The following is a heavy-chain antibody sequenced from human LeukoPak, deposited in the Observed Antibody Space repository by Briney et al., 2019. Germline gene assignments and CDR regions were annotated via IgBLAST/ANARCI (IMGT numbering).Heavy chain of an antibody. D-gene: IGHD5-12*01. J-gene: IGHJ4*02. CDR1: GFTFSSYS. CDR3: ARERSLGYSGYATLTPPFDY. Sequence: GGSLRLSCAASGFTFSSYSMNWVRQAPGKGLEWVSSISSSSSYIYYADSVKGRFTISRNNAKNSLYLQMNSLRAEDTAVYYCARERSLGYSGYATLTPPFDYWGQGTLVTVSS. CDR2: ISSSSSYI. V-gene: IGHV3-21*01.